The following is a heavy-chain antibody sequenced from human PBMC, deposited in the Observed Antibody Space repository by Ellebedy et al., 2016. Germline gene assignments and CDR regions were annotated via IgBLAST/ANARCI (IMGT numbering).Heavy chain of an antibody. CDR2: IVVGSGNT. CDR3: AAFKGIQLWLGDDAFDI. J-gene: IGHJ3*02. CDR1: GFTFTSSA. V-gene: IGHV1-58*01. Sequence: SVKVSXKASGFTFTSSAVQWVRQARGQRLEWIGWIVVGSGNTNYAQKFQERVTITRDMSTSTAYMELSSLRSEDTAVYYCAAFKGIQLWLGDDAFDIWGQGTMVTVSS. D-gene: IGHD5-18*01.